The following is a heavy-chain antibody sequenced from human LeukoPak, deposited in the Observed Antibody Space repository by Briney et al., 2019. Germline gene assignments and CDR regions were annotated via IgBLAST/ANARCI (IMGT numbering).Heavy chain of an antibody. V-gene: IGHV4-34*01. D-gene: IGHD3-22*01. CDR2: INHSGST. CDR1: GGSFSGYY. J-gene: IGHJ3*01. CDR3: AREYYYDSMVD. Sequence: PSETLSLTCAVYGGSFSGYYWSWIRQPPGQGLEWIGEINHSGSTNYNPSLKSRVTISVDTSKNQFSLKLSSVTAADTAVYYCAREYYYDSMVDWGQGTMVTVSS.